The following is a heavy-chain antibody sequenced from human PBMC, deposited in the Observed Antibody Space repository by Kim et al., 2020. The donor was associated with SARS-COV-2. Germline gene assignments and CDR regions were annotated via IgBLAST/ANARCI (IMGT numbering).Heavy chain of an antibody. CDR3: ARHELT. CDR2: INEGGSEK. J-gene: IGHJ5*02. V-gene: IGHV3-7*01. CDR1: GFTFSSYW. Sequence: GGSLRLSCAASGFTFSSYWMNWIRQAPGKGPEWVSNINEGGSEKNYLDSVKGRFTISRDNAKNSVYLQMNSLRGEDTAVYYCARHELTWGQGTLVTVAS.